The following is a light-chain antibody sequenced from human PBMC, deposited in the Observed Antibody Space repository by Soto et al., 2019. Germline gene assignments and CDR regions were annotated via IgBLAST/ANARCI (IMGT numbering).Light chain of an antibody. Sequence: EIVLTQSPATLSLSPGERATLSCRASQSVSSYLAWYQQKPGQAPRLLIYDASNRATGIPARFSGSGSGTYFTLTISSQEPEDFAVYYCQQRSSLITFGQGTRLEIK. CDR2: DAS. J-gene: IGKJ5*01. V-gene: IGKV3-11*01. CDR3: QQRSSLIT. CDR1: QSVSSY.